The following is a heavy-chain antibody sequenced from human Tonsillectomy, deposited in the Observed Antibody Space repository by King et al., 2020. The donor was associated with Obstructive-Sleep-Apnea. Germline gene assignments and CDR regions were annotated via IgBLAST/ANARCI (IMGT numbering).Heavy chain of an antibody. J-gene: IGHJ4*02. V-gene: IGHV3-43*01. CDR1: GFTFDDYT. Sequence: VQLVESGGVVVQPGGSLRLSCAASGFTFDDYTMHWVRQAPGKGLEWVSLITWDGRRTHFADSVKGRFTISRDNSKNSLYLQMNSLRTEETALYYCAKGSCVSGQKIDYWGQGTLVTVSS. CDR2: ITWDGRRT. CDR3: AKGSCVSGQKIDY. D-gene: IGHD2-15*01.